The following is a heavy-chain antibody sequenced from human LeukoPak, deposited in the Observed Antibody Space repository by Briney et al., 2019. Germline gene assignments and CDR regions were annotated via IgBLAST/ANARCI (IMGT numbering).Heavy chain of an antibody. CDR3: ASTPGIAVAGYST. J-gene: IGHJ5*02. V-gene: IGHV1-69-2*01. CDR2: VDPADCET. Sequence: ASVKISCKVSGYTFTDYYMHWVQQAPGKGLEWMGLVDPADCETIYAEKFQGRVTITADTSTDTAYMELSSLRSEDTAVYYCASTPGIAVAGYSTWGQGTLVTVSS. D-gene: IGHD6-19*01. CDR1: GYTFTDYY.